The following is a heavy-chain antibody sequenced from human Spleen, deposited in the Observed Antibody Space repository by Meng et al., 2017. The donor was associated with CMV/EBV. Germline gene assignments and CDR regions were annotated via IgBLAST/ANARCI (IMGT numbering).Heavy chain of an antibody. D-gene: IGHD2-15*01. CDR2: ITGSGGST. V-gene: IGHV3-23*01. J-gene: IGHJ5*02. CDR1: GFTFSSYA. CDR3: AKGGSNDIVIVPPATYNWFDP. Sequence: GESLKISCAASGFTFSSYAMTWVRQAPGKGLEWVSAITGSGGSTYYADSVKGRFTISRDNSKNTLYLQMNSLTPEDTAVYHCAKGGSNDIVIVPPATYNWFDPWGQGTLVTVSS.